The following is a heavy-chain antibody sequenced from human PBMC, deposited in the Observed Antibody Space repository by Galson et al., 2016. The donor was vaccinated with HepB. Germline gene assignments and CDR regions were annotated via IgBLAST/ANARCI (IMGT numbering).Heavy chain of an antibody. CDR3: ARGDGGVNYRDAFDI. V-gene: IGHV3-74*01. J-gene: IGHJ3*02. D-gene: IGHD2-8*02. Sequence: SLRLSCAASGFTFSSYWMHWVLQAPGKGLVCISRINSDGSSTNYADSVKGRFTIFRDNAKNTMYLQMNSLRAEDTAVYYCARGDGGVNYRDAFDIWGQGTMVTVSS. CDR2: INSDGSST. CDR1: GFTFSSYW.